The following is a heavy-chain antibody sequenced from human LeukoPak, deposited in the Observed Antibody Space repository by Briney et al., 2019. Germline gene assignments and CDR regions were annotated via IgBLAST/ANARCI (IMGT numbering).Heavy chain of an antibody. Sequence: GGSLRLSCTASGFTFGDYAMSWVRQAPGKGLEWVGFIRSKAYGGTTEYAASVKGRFTISRDDSKSIAYLQMNSLKTEDTAVYYCTRDGDGYSYGYYYYYYMDVWGKGTTVTVSS. CDR2: IRSKAYGGTT. D-gene: IGHD5-18*01. V-gene: IGHV3-49*04. CDR1: GFTFGDYA. J-gene: IGHJ6*03. CDR3: TRDGDGYSYGYYYYYYMDV.